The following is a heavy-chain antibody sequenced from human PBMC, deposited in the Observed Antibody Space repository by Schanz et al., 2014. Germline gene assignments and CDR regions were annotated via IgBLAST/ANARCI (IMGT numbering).Heavy chain of an antibody. Sequence: QVQLVESGGGVVQPGRSLRLSCAASGFTFSAYGMHWVRQAPGKGLEWVAFIRYDGSSKYYADSVRGRFTISRDTSKNTLYLQMSSLRAEDTALYFCAKDRRDNYGSGTFYFEHWGQGTLVTVSS. CDR2: IRYDGSSK. CDR1: GFTFSAYG. J-gene: IGHJ4*02. D-gene: IGHD3-10*01. V-gene: IGHV3-30*02. CDR3: AKDRRDNYGSGTFYFEH.